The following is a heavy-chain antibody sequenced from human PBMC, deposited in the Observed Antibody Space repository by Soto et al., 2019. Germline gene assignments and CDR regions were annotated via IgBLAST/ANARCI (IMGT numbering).Heavy chain of an antibody. Sequence: QITLKESGPTLVKPTQTLTLTCTFSGFSLSTSGVGVGWIRQPPGKALEWLALIYWDDDKRYSPSLKSRLTITKDTTKNQVVLTMPNMDPVDTATYYCAHRLPSINIKIAGVAFAYWGRGTLVTVSS. CDR1: GFSLSTSGVG. J-gene: IGHJ4*02. V-gene: IGHV2-5*02. D-gene: IGHD3-10*01. CDR3: AHRLPSINIKIAGVAFAY. CDR2: IYWDDDK.